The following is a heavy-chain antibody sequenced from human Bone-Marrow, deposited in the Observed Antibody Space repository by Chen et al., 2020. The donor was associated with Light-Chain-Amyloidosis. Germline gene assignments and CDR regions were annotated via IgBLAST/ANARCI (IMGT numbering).Heavy chain of an antibody. Sequence: EVQLVESGGGLLQRGGSLRLSCAASGFAFSSYAMSWVRQAPGKGLEWVATIRGRGGSRFYGDSVKGRFSISRDKCKNALFLQMNSWRAEDTAVYYCAKDISYDDILPGYPADAFDIWGQGTMVTVSS. CDR3: AKDISYDDILPGYPADAFDI. V-gene: IGHV3-23*04. CDR2: IRGRGGSR. D-gene: IGHD3-9*01. J-gene: IGHJ3*02. CDR1: GFAFSSYA.